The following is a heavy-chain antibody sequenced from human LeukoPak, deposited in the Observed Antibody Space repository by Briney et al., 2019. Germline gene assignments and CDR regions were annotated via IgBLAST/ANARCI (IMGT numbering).Heavy chain of an antibody. Sequence: ASVKVSCKASGYTFIDYYIHWVRQAPGQGLEWMVWINPNSGGTNYGQKFQGRVTMTRDTSISTAYMELSRLISDETAVYYCARIRYYYGSGSYSLGYWGQGTLVTVSS. D-gene: IGHD3-10*01. J-gene: IGHJ4*02. V-gene: IGHV1-2*02. CDR3: ARIRYYYGSGSYSLGY. CDR1: GYTFIDYY. CDR2: INPNSGGT.